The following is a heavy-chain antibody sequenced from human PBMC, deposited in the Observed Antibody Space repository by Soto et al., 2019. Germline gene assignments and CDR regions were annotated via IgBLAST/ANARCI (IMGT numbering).Heavy chain of an antibody. D-gene: IGHD5-12*01. V-gene: IGHV4-34*01. J-gene: IGHJ4*02. CDR3: ARGQGGVVATH. Sequence: QVQLQQWGAGLLKPSETLSLTCVVYGGSLSGYYWSWIRQPPGKGLEWIGEIKDGGLTNYSPSLKIRATISADTTQNQFSLKLHSVTAADRAVYCCARGQGGVVATHWDQGTLVTVSS. CDR2: IKDGGLT. CDR1: GGSLSGYY.